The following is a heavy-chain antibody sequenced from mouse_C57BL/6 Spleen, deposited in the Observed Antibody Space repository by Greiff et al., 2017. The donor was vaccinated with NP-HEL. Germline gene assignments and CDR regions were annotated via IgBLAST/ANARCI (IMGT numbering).Heavy chain of an antibody. V-gene: IGHV5-9-1*02. CDR1: GFTFSSYA. D-gene: IGHD2-3*01. J-gene: IGHJ4*01. Sequence: EVKVVESGEGLVKPGGSLKLSCAASGFTFSSYAMSWVRQTPEKRLEWVAYISSGGDYIYYADTVKGRFTISRDNARNTLYLQMSSLKSEDTAMYYCTREDGYYAHYAMDYWGQGTSVTVSS. CDR2: ISSGGDYI. CDR3: TREDGYYAHYAMDY.